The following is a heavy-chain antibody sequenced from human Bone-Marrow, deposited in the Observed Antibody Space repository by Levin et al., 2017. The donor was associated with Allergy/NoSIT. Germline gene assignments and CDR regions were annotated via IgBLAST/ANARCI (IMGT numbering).Heavy chain of an antibody. V-gene: IGHV2-5*02. CDR2: IYWDDDK. CDR1: GFSLRSSGMG. Sequence: SGPTLVKPTQTLTLTCTFSGFSLRSSGMGVGWIRQPPGKALEWLALIYWDDDKRYNPSLKSRITITKDTSNNQVVLTMTNMNPVDPATHYRAHRPPGGYNWNNNWFDPWGQGTLVIVSS. D-gene: IGHD1/OR15-1a*01. J-gene: IGHJ5*02. CDR3: AHRPPGGYNWNNNWFDP.